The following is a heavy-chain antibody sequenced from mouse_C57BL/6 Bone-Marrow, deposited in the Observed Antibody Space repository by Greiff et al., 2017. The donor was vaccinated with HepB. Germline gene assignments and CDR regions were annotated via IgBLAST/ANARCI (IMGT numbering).Heavy chain of an antibody. Sequence: VQLKESGAELVRPGASVKLSCTASGFNIKDDYMHWVKQRPEQGLEWIGWIDPENGDTEYASKFQGKATITADTSSNTAYLQLSSLTSEDTAVYYCTTLSYYSLFDYLGQGTTLTVSS. J-gene: IGHJ2*01. CDR3: TTLSYYSLFDY. V-gene: IGHV14-4*01. CDR2: IDPENGDT. CDR1: GFNIKDDY. D-gene: IGHD2-12*01.